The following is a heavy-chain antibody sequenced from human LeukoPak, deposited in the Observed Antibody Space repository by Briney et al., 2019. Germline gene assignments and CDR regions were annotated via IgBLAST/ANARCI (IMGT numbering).Heavy chain of an antibody. CDR2: IYSGGST. V-gene: IGHV3-66*04. Sequence: PGGSLRLSCAASGFTVSSNYVSWVRQAPGKGLEWVSVIYSGGSTYYEDSVKGRFTISRDNSKNTLYLQMNSLIAEDTAVYYCAKQRAYWYFDLWGRGTLVTVSS. CDR1: GFTVSSNY. CDR3: AKQRAYWYFDL. J-gene: IGHJ2*01.